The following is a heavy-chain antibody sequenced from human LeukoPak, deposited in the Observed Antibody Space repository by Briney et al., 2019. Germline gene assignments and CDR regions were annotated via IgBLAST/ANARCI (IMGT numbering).Heavy chain of an antibody. J-gene: IGHJ5*02. CDR1: GFTFGNYA. D-gene: IGHD2-2*02. CDR2: ISGTGSST. Sequence: GGSLRLPCEASGFTFGNYAMNWVRQAPGKGLEWVSTISGTGSSTYYADSAKGRFTISRDNSKDTLFLQLNSLTAADTAMYFCAKASVAIPQYCNSWGQGTLVTVSS. V-gene: IGHV3-23*01. CDR3: AKASVAIPQYCNS.